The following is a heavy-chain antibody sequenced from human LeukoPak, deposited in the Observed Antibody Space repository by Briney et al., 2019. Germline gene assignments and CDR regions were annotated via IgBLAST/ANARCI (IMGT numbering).Heavy chain of an antibody. V-gene: IGHV4-39*01. CDR3: ARGTPVEPFDY. CDR1: GGSISSSSYY. Sequence: SETLFLTCTVSGGSISSSSYYWGWIRQPPGKGLEWIGSTYYSGSTYYNPSLKSRVTISVDTSKNQFSLKLSSVTAADTAVYYCARGTPVEPFDYWGQGTLVTVSS. J-gene: IGHJ4*02. D-gene: IGHD5-24*01. CDR2: TYYSGST.